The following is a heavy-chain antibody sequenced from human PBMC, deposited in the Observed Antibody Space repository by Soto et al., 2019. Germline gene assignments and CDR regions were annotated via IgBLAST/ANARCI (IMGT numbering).Heavy chain of an antibody. Sequence: SDTRSPTRTVSGGSIYSRGYYWGWIRQPPGKGLEWIGTIYYSGSTYYNPSLKSRVTISVDRSKNQFSLKLSSVTAADTAVNYCARVPDRWGQGTLVTVS. CDR2: IYYSGST. CDR3: ARVPDR. J-gene: IGHJ5*02. CDR1: GGSIYSRGYY. V-gene: IGHV4-39*07. D-gene: IGHD2-2*01.